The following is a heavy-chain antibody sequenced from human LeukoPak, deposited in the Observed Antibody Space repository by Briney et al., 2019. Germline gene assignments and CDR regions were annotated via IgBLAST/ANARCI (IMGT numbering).Heavy chain of an antibody. D-gene: IGHD3-22*01. V-gene: IGHV3-23*01. Sequence: GGSLRLSCAASGFTFSSYAMSWVRQAPGKGLEWVSAISVSGGSTWSADSVKGRFTISRDNSKNTLYLQMNSLRAEDTGLYYCAKGSSGYYYGYFDYWGQGTLVTVSS. CDR2: ISVSGGST. CDR3: AKGSSGYYYGYFDY. J-gene: IGHJ4*02. CDR1: GFTFSSYA.